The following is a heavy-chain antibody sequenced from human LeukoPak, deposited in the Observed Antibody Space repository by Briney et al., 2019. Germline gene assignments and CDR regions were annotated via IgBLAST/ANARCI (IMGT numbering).Heavy chain of an antibody. CDR1: GFTVNNNY. D-gene: IGHD2-21*02. J-gene: IGHJ4*02. V-gene: IGHV3-53*01. CDR3: AREVATGFSCFDY. CDR2: IYSGDST. Sequence: GGSLRLSCAASGFTVNNNYMNWVRQAPGKGLEWVSLIYSGDSTYYADSVKGRFIISRDNSKNTLYLQMNSMRAEDTAVYYCAREVATGFSCFDYWGQGTLVTVSS.